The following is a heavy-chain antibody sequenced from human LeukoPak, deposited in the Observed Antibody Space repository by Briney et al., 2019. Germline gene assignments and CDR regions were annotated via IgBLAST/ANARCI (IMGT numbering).Heavy chain of an antibody. CDR2: INADNGNT. J-gene: IGHJ6*02. CDR3: ARHPHNWNYVYNYYYGMDV. D-gene: IGHD1-7*01. Sequence: ASVKVSCKASGYTFTSYAMHWVRQAPGRRLEWMGWINADNGNTKYSQKFQGRVTFTRDTSASTAYMELSSLRSEDTAVYYCARHPHNWNYVYNYYYGMDVWGQGTTVTVSS. V-gene: IGHV1-3*01. CDR1: GYTFTSYA.